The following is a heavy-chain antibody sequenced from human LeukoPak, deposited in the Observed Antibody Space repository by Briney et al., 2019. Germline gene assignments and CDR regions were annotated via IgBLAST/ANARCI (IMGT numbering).Heavy chain of an antibody. V-gene: IGHV4-39*01. CDR1: GGSISSSSYY. Sequence: SETLSLTCTVSGGSISSSSYYWGWIRQPPGKGLEWIGSIYYSGSTYYNPSLKSRVTISVDTSKNQFSLKLSSVTAADTAVYYCASRGLWFGDPPLPNWFDPWGQGTLVTVSS. CDR3: ASRGLWFGDPPLPNWFDP. D-gene: IGHD3-10*01. CDR2: IYYSGST. J-gene: IGHJ5*02.